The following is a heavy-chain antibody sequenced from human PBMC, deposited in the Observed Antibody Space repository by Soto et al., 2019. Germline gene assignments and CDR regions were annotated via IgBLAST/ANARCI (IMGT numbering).Heavy chain of an antibody. CDR1: GYPFSVDS. CDR3: ARVDRSSWWAFDY. CDR2: ISTYNGNT. V-gene: IGHV1-18*04. J-gene: IGHJ4*02. Sequence: ASVKGYCTSAGYPFSVDSISGVRQAPGQGLEWMEWISTYNGNTNTAKKFQARVTMTTHTSTNTAYMGLTSLRFDDTAVYFCARVDRSSWWAFDYWGQGTLVNRSS. D-gene: IGHD6-13*01.